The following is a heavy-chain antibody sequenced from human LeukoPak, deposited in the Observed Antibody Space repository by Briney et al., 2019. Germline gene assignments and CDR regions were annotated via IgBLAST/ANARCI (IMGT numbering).Heavy chain of an antibody. CDR1: GYTFNGYY. Sequence: ASVKVSCKASGYTFNGYYMHWVRQAPGQGLEWMGWINANSGGTNYAQKYQGRVTMTTDTSTSTAYMELRSLRSDDTAVYYCARDYGSGVYQWGFDYWGQGTLVTVSS. D-gene: IGHD3-10*01. CDR2: INANSGGT. CDR3: ARDYGSGVYQWGFDY. V-gene: IGHV1-2*02. J-gene: IGHJ4*02.